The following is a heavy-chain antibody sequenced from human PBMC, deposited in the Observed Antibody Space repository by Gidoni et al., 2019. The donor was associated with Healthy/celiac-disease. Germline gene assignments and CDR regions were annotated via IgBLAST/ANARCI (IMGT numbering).Heavy chain of an antibody. CDR3: ARHRRLAPPEYYFDY. CDR2: IYPGDSDT. J-gene: IGHJ4*02. Sequence: EVQLVQSGAEVKKPGESLKISCKGSGYSFTSYWIGWVRQMPGKGLEWMGIIYPGDSDTRYSPSSQGQVTISADKSISTAYLQWSSLKASDTAMYYCARHRRLAPPEYYFDYWGQGTLVTVSS. D-gene: IGHD3-9*01. V-gene: IGHV5-51*01. CDR1: GYSFTSYW.